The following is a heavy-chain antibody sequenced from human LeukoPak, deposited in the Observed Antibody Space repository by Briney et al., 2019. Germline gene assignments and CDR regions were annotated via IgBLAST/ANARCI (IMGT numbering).Heavy chain of an antibody. D-gene: IGHD6-19*01. CDR3: AKGLRAVAGTFDY. J-gene: IGHJ4*02. CDR1: GFTFSSYA. V-gene: IGHV3-23*01. Sequence: GGSLRLFCAASGFTFSSYALSWVRQGPGEGLEWVSAISGSGGSTYYADSVKGRFTISRDNSKNTLYLQMNSLRAEDTAVYYCAKGLRAVAGTFDYWGQGTLVTVSS. CDR2: ISGSGGST.